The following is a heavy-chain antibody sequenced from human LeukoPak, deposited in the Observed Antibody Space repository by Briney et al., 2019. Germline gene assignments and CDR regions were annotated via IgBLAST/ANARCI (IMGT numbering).Heavy chain of an antibody. V-gene: IGHV4-59*01. CDR3: ARSYYDTSDYEYYFDY. CDR1: GDSISSYY. D-gene: IGHD3-22*01. CDR2: IYYKGNT. Sequence: PSETLSLTCTVSGDSISSYYWSWIRQPPGKGLEWIGYIYYKGNTNYNPSLKSRVTISVDTSKNQFSLKLSSVTAADTAVYYCARSYYDTSDYEYYFDYWGQGTLVTVSS. J-gene: IGHJ4*02.